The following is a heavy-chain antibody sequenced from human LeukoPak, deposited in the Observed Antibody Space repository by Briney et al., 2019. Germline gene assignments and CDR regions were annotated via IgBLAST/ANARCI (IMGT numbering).Heavy chain of an antibody. CDR3: ARHPELYFFDY. J-gene: IGHJ4*02. D-gene: IGHD3-10*01. CDR1: GGSIGNYY. CDR2: IYYSGST. Sequence: PSETLSLTCTVSGGSIGNYYWSWIRQPPGKGLEWIGNIYYSGSTNYNPSLKSRVTISADTSKNQVSLTLSSVTAADTAVYYCARHPELYFFDYWGQGTLVTVSS. V-gene: IGHV4-59*08.